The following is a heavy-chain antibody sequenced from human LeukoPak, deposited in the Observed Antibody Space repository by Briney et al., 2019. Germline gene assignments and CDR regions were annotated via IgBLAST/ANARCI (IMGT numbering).Heavy chain of an antibody. CDR3: AVAYCGGDCYYYYAMDV. Sequence: SVKVSCKASGGTFSSYAISWVRQAPGQGLEWMGGIIPIFGTANYAQKFQGRVTITADESTSTAYMELSSLRSEDTAVYYCAVAYCGGDCYYYYAMDVWGQGTTVIVSS. CDR1: GGTFSSYA. CDR2: IIPIFGTA. V-gene: IGHV1-69*13. D-gene: IGHD2-21*02. J-gene: IGHJ6*02.